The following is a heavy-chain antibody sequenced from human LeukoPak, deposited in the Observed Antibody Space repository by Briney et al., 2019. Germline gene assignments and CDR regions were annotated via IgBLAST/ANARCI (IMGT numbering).Heavy chain of an antibody. CDR1: GFTFSSYG. Sequence: GGSLRLSCAASGFTFSSYGRHWVRQAPGKGLEWVAFIWYDGSNKYYADSVKGRFTIPRDNSKNTLYLQMNSLRGEDTAVYYCAKDRPNDSSGYHDYWGQGTLVTVSS. CDR2: IWYDGSNK. CDR3: AKDRPNDSSGYHDY. J-gene: IGHJ4*02. V-gene: IGHV3-30*02. D-gene: IGHD3-22*01.